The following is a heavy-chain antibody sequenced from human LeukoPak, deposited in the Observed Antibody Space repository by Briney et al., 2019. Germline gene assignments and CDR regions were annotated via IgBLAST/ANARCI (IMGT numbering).Heavy chain of an antibody. CDR2: IYYSGST. J-gene: IGHJ4*02. CDR1: GGSISSSSYY. Sequence: SETLSLTCTVSGGSISSSSYYWGWIRQPPGKGLEWIGSIYYSGSTNYNPSLKSRVTISVDTPKNQFSLKLSSVTAADTAVYYCARVGSSGWTYYFDYWGQGTLVTVSS. CDR3: ARVGSSGWTYYFDY. V-gene: IGHV4-39*07. D-gene: IGHD6-19*01.